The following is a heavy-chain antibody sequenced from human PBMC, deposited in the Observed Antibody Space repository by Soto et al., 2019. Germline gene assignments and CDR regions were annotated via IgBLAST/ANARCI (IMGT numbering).Heavy chain of an antibody. CDR3: AKTITTVGVSSTGRGALLDN. V-gene: IGHV3-30*18. Sequence: QVQLVESGGGVVQPGRSLRLSCAASGFSFSAFGMHWVRQAPGKGLEWIAVISNDGKSEHYADSVKGRFTISTDNSNNTFYLQMNSLSVEDTAVYYCAKTITTVGVSSTGRGALLDNWGQGILVSVSS. CDR2: ISNDGKSE. CDR1: GFSFSAFG. J-gene: IGHJ4*02. D-gene: IGHD3-3*01.